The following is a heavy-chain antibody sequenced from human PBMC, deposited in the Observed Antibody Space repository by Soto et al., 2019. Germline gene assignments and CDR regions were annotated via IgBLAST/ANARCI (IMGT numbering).Heavy chain of an antibody. Sequence: QITLKESGPTLVKPTQTLTLTCTFSGFSLSTSGLGVGWIRQPPGKALEWLALIYWDDDKRYSPSLKSRLTLTEDTSKKQVVLTMTTMDPVDPATYSCEHRQRTVSFDYWGQGTLVTVSS. CDR3: EHRQRTVSFDY. CDR1: GFSLSTSGLG. D-gene: IGHD4-17*01. J-gene: IGHJ4*02. V-gene: IGHV2-5*02. CDR2: IYWDDDK.